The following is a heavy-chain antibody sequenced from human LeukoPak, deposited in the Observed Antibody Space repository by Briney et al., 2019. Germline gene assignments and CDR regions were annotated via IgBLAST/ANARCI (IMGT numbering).Heavy chain of an antibody. Sequence: SETLSLTCAVYGGSFSGYYWSWIRQPPGKGLEWIGEINHSGSTNYNPSLKSRVTISVDTSKNQFSLKLSSVTAADTAVYYCARRRLAVAGVNDYWGQGTLVTVSS. CDR1: GGSFSGYY. D-gene: IGHD6-19*01. J-gene: IGHJ4*02. CDR2: INHSGST. CDR3: ARRRLAVAGVNDY. V-gene: IGHV4-34*01.